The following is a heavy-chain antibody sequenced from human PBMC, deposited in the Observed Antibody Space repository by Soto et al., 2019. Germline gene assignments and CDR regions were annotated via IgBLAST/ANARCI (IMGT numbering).Heavy chain of an antibody. J-gene: IGHJ4*02. CDR2: IIPIFGTA. CDR1: GGTFSSYA. D-gene: IGHD3-22*01. V-gene: IGHV1-69*06. Sequence: SVKVSCKVSGGTFSSYAISWVRQAPGQGLEWMGGIIPIFGTANYAQKFQGRVTITADKSTSTAYMELSSLRSEDTAVYYCARVRRSSGYYYGYWGQGTPVTVSS. CDR3: ARVRRSSGYYYGY.